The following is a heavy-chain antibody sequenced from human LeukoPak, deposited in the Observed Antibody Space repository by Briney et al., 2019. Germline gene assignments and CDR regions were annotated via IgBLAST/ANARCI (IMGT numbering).Heavy chain of an antibody. CDR2: ISWNSGSI. D-gene: IGHD6-13*01. CDR1: GFTFDDYA. Sequence: GGSLRLSCAASGFTFDDYAMHWVRQAPGKGLEWVSGISWNSGSIGYADSVKGRFTISRDNAKNSLYLQMNSLRAEDTALYYCAKDSSSWADAFDIWGQGTMVTVSS. V-gene: IGHV3-9*01. CDR3: AKDSSSWADAFDI. J-gene: IGHJ3*02.